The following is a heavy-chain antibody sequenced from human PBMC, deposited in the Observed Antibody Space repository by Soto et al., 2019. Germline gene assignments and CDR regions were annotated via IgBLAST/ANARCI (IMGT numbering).Heavy chain of an antibody. V-gene: IGHV4-39*01. J-gene: IGHJ4*02. CDR1: GDSITRSGFY. D-gene: IGHD3-10*01. Sequence: QLHLHESGPGLVKPSETLSLSCSVSGDSITRSGFYWAWIRRPPGKELEWIGSMYHTGSTYYKPSLERRLTMSVDTYKSQYSLRLTSMTAADAGVYFCARVRGGDTHVFDFWGQGARVTVSS. CDR2: MYHTGST. CDR3: ARVRGGDTHVFDF.